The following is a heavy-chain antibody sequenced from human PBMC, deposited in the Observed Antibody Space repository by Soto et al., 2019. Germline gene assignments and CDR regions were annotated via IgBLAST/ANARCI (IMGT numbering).Heavy chain of an antibody. CDR1: GDSVSSNSAA. Sequence: SQTLSLTCAISGDSVSSNSAAWNWIRQSPSRGLEWLGRTYYRSKWYNDYAVSVKSRITINPDTSKNQFPLQLNSVTPEDTAVYYCARDGGYSGYETHYYYYYMDVWGKGTTVTVSS. J-gene: IGHJ6*03. CDR2: TYYRSKWYN. CDR3: ARDGGYSGYETHYYYYYMDV. V-gene: IGHV6-1*01. D-gene: IGHD5-12*01.